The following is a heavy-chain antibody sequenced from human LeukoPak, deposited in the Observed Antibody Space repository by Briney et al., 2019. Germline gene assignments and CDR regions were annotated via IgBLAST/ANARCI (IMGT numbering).Heavy chain of an antibody. V-gene: IGHV1-2*02. CDR2: INPNSGGT. D-gene: IGHD2-2*01. CDR3: ARNYCSSTSCYDLFTDY. CDR1: GYTFTGYY. Sequence: GASVKVSCTASGYTFTGYYMHWVRQAPGQGLEWMGWINPNSGGTNYAQKFQGRVTMTRDTSISTAYMELSRLRSDDTAVYYCARNYCSSTSCYDLFTDYWGQGTLVTVSS. J-gene: IGHJ4*02.